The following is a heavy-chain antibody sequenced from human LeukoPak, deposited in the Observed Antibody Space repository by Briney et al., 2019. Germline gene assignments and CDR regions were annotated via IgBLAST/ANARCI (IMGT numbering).Heavy chain of an antibody. J-gene: IGHJ3*02. CDR2: IIPILGIA. CDR3: ARVLPGANDAFDI. D-gene: IGHD2-2*01. CDR1: GGTFSSYA. V-gene: IGHV1-69*04. Sequence: SVKVSCKASGGTFSSYAISWVRQAPGQGLEWVGRIIPILGIANYAQNFQGRVTITADKSTSTAYMELSSLRSEDTALYYCARVLPGANDAFDIWGQGTMVTVSS.